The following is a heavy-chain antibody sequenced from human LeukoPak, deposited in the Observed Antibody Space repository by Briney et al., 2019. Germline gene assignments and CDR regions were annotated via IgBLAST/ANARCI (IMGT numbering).Heavy chain of an antibody. Sequence: KTSETLSLTCTVSGGSISSSSYYWGWIRQPPGKGLEWIGSIYYSGSTYYNPSLKSRVTISVDTSKNQFSLKLSSVTAADTAVYYCARGLGMVFDYWGQGTLVTVSS. CDR3: ARGLGMVFDY. V-gene: IGHV4-39*07. J-gene: IGHJ4*02. CDR1: GGSISSSSYY. D-gene: IGHD7-27*01. CDR2: IYYSGST.